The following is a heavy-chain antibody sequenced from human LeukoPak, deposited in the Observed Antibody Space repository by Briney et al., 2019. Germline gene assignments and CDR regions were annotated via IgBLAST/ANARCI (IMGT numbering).Heavy chain of an antibody. CDR2: TNGDGNDI. CDR1: GFTLSNSW. CDR3: ARGPNSNWSGLDF. V-gene: IGHV3-74*01. D-gene: IGHD6-6*01. J-gene: IGHJ4*02. Sequence: GGSLRLSCAVSGFTLSNSWMHWVRQAPGKGLVWVARTNGDGNDISYADSVKGRFTVSRDNAKNTLYLQVNNLRAEDTAVYYCARGPNSNWSGLDFWGQGTLLTVSS.